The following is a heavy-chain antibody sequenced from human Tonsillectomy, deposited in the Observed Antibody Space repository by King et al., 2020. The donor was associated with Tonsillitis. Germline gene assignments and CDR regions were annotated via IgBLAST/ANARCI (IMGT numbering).Heavy chain of an antibody. CDR2: ISAYNGNT. Sequence: VQLVESGAEVKKPGASVKVSCKASGYTFTSYGINWVRQAPGQGLEWMGWISAYNGNTNYEQKLQGRVTMTTDTSTSTAYMELRSLRSDDTAGYYCSRDPAFSVVVPTADGRDVWGQGNTVTVSS. CDR3: SRDPAFSVVVPTADGRDV. V-gene: IGHV1-18*01. D-gene: IGHD2-2*01. J-gene: IGHJ6*02. CDR1: GYTFTSYG.